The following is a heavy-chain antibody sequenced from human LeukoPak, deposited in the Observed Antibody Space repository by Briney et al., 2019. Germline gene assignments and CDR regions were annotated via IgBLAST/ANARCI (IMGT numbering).Heavy chain of an antibody. D-gene: IGHD1-26*01. CDR3: ARGSELARAWVWYYYMDV. CDR2: INHSGST. J-gene: IGHJ6*03. V-gene: IGHV4-34*01. Sequence: PSETLSLTCAVYGGSFSGYYWSWIRQPPGKGREWIGEINHSGSTNYNPSLKSRVTISVDTSKNQFSLKLSSVTAADTAVYYCARGSELARAWVWYYYMDVWGKGTTVTVSS. CDR1: GGSFSGYY.